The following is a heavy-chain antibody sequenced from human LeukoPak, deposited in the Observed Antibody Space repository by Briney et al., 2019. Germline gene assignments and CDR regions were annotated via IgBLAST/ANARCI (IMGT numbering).Heavy chain of an antibody. D-gene: IGHD3-22*01. J-gene: IGHJ4*02. CDR3: AREWGYDSSETDY. Sequence: ASVKVSCKVSGYTFTGYYMHWVRQAPGQGLEWMGWINPNSGGTNYAQKFQGRVTMTRDTSISTAYMELSRLRSDDTAVYYCAREWGYDSSETDYWGQGTLVTVSS. V-gene: IGHV1-2*02. CDR2: INPNSGGT. CDR1: GYTFTGYY.